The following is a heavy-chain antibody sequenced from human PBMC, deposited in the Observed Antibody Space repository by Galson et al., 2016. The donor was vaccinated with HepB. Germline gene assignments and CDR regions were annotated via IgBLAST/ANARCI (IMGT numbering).Heavy chain of an antibody. CDR3: ATSEHGGKGDS. CDR1: GGNVRSYA. Sequence: SVKVSCKASGGNVRSYAISWVRQAPGQGLEWMGELIAFFGTANYAQKFQGRVTITADESTSTAYMELSSLRAEDTAVYFCATSEHGGKGDSWGQGTLVTVSS. D-gene: IGHD4-23*01. CDR2: LIAFFGTA. V-gene: IGHV1-69*13. J-gene: IGHJ4*02.